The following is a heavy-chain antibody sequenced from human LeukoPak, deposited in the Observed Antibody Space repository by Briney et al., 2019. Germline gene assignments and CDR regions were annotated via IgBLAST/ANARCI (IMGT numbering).Heavy chain of an antibody. D-gene: IGHD6-19*01. CDR3: ARGRYSSGSIDY. Sequence: TSETLSLTCAVYGGSFSGYYWSWIRQPPGKGLEWIGEINHSGSTNYNPSLKSRVTISVDTSKNQFSLKLSSVTAADTAVYYYARGRYSSGSIDYWGQGTLVTVSS. CDR1: GGSFSGYY. J-gene: IGHJ4*02. CDR2: INHSGST. V-gene: IGHV4-34*01.